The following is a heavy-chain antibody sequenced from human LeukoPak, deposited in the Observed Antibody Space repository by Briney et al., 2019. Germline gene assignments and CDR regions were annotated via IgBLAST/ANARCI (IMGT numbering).Heavy chain of an antibody. CDR3: ATSPGGVTTFDY. J-gene: IGHJ4*02. CDR1: GYTFTSYY. CDR2: INPSGGST. V-gene: IGHV1-46*01. D-gene: IGHD4-17*01. Sequence: ASVKVSCKASGYTFTSYYMHWVRQAPGQGLEWMGIINPSGGSTSYAQKFQGRVTMTRDTSTSTVYMELSSLRSEDTAVYYCATSPGGVTTFDYWGQGTLVTVSS.